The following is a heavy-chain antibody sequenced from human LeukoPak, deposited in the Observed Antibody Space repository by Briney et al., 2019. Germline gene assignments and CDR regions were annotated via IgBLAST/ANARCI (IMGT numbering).Heavy chain of an antibody. CDR1: GDSVSSNSAA. J-gene: IGHJ6*03. CDR2: TYYRSKWYN. D-gene: IGHD7-27*01. Sequence: SQTLSLTCAVSGDSVSSNSAAWHWIRQSPSRGLEWLGRTYYRSKWYNDYAVSVKSRITINPDTSKNQFSLQLNSVTPEDTAVYYCARERMLGIGDYYYYMDVWGKGTTVTVSS. V-gene: IGHV6-1*01. CDR3: ARERMLGIGDYYYYMDV.